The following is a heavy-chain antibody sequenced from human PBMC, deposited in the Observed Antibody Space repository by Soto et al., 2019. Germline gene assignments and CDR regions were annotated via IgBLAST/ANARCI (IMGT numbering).Heavy chain of an antibody. Sequence: ESGGGVVQPGRSLRLSCAASGFTFSSYGMHWVRQAPGKGLEWVAVIWYDGSNKYYADSVKGRFTISRDNSKNTLYLQMNSRRADDTAVYYCAREPNGYNYGYIYYGMDVWGQGTTVTVSS. V-gene: IGHV3-33*01. D-gene: IGHD5-18*01. CDR1: GFTFSSYG. J-gene: IGHJ6*02. CDR2: IWYDGSNK. CDR3: AREPNGYNYGYIYYGMDV.